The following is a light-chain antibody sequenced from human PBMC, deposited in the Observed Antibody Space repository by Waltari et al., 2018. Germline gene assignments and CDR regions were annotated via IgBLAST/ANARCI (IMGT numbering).Light chain of an antibody. J-gene: IGKJ1*01. Sequence: DIVMIQSPDSLAVSLGARATTNCKSSQSVFYRSANKNYLAWYQHKPGQPPKLLFYWASTRESGVPDRFSASGSGTDFTLTINNLQAEDVAVYYCQQYYRSRTFGQGTKVEIK. CDR3: QQYYRSRT. CDR2: WAS. V-gene: IGKV4-1*01. CDR1: QSVFYRSANKNY.